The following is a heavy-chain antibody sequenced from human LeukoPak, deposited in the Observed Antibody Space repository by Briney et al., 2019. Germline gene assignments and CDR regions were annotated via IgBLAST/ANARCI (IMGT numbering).Heavy chain of an antibody. V-gene: IGHV3-48*01. CDR3: ARRKTQGPFQH. J-gene: IGHJ1*01. CDR1: GFTFSSYS. CDR2: ISSSSSTI. D-gene: IGHD1-14*01. Sequence: GGSLRLSCAASGFTFSSYSMNWVRQAPGKGLEWVSYISSSSSTIYYADSVKGRFTISRDNAKNSLYLQMNSLRAEDTAVYYCARRKTQGPFQHWGQRTLVTVSS.